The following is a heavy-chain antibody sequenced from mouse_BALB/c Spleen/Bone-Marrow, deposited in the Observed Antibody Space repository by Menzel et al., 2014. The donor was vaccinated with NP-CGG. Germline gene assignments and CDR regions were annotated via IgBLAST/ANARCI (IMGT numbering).Heavy chain of an antibody. CDR1: GYTFTSYW. CDR3: TRVNEYGRAWFAY. CDR2: IYPVSGST. D-gene: IGHD5-2*01. Sequence: LKQSGSELVRPGASVKPSCKASGYTFTSYWMHWVKQRPGQGLEWIGNIYPVSGSTNYDEKFKSKATLTVDTSSSTAYMQLSSLTSEDSAVYYCTRVNEYGRAWFAYWGQGTLVTVSA. V-gene: IGHV1S22*01. J-gene: IGHJ3*01.